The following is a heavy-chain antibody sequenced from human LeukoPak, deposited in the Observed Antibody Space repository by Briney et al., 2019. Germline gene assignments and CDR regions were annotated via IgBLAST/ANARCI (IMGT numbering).Heavy chain of an antibody. CDR3: ARRLSYSSSWYPDAFDI. V-gene: IGHV1-69*01. D-gene: IGHD6-13*01. CDR1: GGTFSNYA. Sequence: ASVKVSCKASGGTFSNYAISWVRQAPGQGLEWMGGIIPIFNTAKYAQKFQGRVTITADESTSTAYMELSSLSSEDTAVYYCARRLSYSSSWYPDAFDIWGQGTMVTVSS. J-gene: IGHJ3*02. CDR2: IIPIFNTA.